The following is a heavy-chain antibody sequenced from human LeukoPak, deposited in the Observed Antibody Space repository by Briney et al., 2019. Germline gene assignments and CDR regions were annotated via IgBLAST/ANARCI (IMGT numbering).Heavy chain of an antibody. CDR2: INHDGRET. CDR3: ARDGIYSNCDY. V-gene: IGHV3-7*01. J-gene: IGHJ4*02. Sequence: GANINHDGRETYYADSVKGRFIISRDNAKDSLYLQMNSLRAEDTAVYYCARDGIYSNCDYWGQGTLVTVSS. D-gene: IGHD4-11*01.